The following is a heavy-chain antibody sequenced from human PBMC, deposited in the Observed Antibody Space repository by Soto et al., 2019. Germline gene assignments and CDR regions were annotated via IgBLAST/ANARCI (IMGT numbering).Heavy chain of an antibody. CDR3: ARDSGYDPYYYYYGMDV. V-gene: IGHV1-18*01. D-gene: IGHD5-12*01. CDR2: ISAYNGNT. J-gene: IGHJ6*02. Sequence: ASVKVSCKASGYTFTSYGISWVRQAPGQGLEWMGWISAYNGNTNYAQKLQGRVTMTTDTSTSTAYMELRSLRSDDTAVYYCARDSGYDPYYYYYGMDVWGQGTTVTVSS. CDR1: GYTFTSYG.